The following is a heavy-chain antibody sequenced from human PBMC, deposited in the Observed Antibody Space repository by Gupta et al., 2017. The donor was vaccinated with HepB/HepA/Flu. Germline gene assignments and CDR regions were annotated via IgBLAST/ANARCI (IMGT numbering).Heavy chain of an antibody. J-gene: IGHJ4*02. D-gene: IGHD2-2*01. V-gene: IGHV3-21*01. CDR1: GFTFNSYS. Sequence: EVQLVESGGGLVKPGGSLRLSCAASGFTFNSYSMNWVRQAPGKGLEWVSSISSSSSYIYYADSVKGRFTISRDNAKNSLYLQMNSLRAEDTALYYCAREISIPSAPTGSHYWGQGTLVTVSS. CDR3: AREISIPSAPTGSHY. CDR2: ISSSSSYI.